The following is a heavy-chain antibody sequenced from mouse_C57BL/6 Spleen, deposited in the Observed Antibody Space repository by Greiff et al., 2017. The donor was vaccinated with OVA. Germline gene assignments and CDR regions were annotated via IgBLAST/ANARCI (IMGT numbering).Heavy chain of an antibody. V-gene: IGHV1-52*01. CDR2: IDPSDSET. Sequence: QVQLQRPGAELVRPGSSVKLSCKASGYTFTSYWMHWVKQRPIQGLEWIGNIDPSDSETHYNQKFKDKATLTVDKSSSTAYMQLSSLTSEDSAVYYCARGSNWDYFDYWGQGTTLTVSS. CDR1: GYTFTSYW. D-gene: IGHD4-1*01. CDR3: ARGSNWDYFDY. J-gene: IGHJ2*01.